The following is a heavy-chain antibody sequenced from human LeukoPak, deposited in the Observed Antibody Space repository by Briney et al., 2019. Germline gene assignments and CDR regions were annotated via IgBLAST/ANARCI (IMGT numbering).Heavy chain of an antibody. CDR2: IWYDGSNK. D-gene: IGHD3-22*01. Sequence: GGSLRLSCAASGFTFSSYGMHWVRQAPGKGLEWVAVIWYDGSNKYYADSVKGRFTISRDNSKNTLYLQMNSLRAEDTAVYYCARDSEVVVTYFRYYYGMDVWGQGTTVTVSS. CDR1: GFTFSSYG. V-gene: IGHV3-33*01. J-gene: IGHJ6*02. CDR3: ARDSEVVVTYFRYYYGMDV.